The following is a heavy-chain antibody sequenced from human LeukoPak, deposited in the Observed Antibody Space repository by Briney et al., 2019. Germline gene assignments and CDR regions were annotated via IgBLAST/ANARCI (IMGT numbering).Heavy chain of an antibody. D-gene: IGHD2-2*01. V-gene: IGHV3-7*03. CDR3: ARGLGYCSSTSCPYYMDV. CDR1: GFTFSNYW. Sequence: GGSLRLSCAASGFTFSNYWMSWVRQAPGKGLEWVANIKQDGSEKFYVDSVKGRFTISRDNSKNTLYLQMNSLRAEDTAVYYCARGLGYCSSTSCPYYMDVWGKGTTVTVSS. CDR2: IKQDGSEK. J-gene: IGHJ6*03.